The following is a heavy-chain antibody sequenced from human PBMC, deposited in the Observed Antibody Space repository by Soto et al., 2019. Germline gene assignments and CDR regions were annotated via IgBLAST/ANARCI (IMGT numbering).Heavy chain of an antibody. V-gene: IGHV3-23*01. J-gene: IGHJ6*02. CDR1: GFTFRSYA. D-gene: IGHD1-1*01. CDR2: ISGSGGST. Sequence: EVQLLESGGGLVQPGGSLRLSCAASGFTFRSYAMSWVRQAPGKGLEWVSGISGSGGSTYYADSVKGRFTISRDNSKNTLDLQMNSLRVEDTAVYYCAKGSGLEPNYYGMDVWGQGTTVTVSS. CDR3: AKGSGLEPNYYGMDV.